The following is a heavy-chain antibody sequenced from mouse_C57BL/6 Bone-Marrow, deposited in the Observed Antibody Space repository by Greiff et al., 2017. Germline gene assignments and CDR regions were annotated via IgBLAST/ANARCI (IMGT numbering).Heavy chain of an antibody. CDR1: DYTFTSYW. V-gene: IGHV1-55*01. CDR2: IYPGSGST. CDR3: ARKRYPYWYFDV. Sequence: VQLQQPGAELVKPGASVKMSCKASDYTFTSYWITWVKQRPGQGLEWIGDIYPGSGSTNYNEKFKSKATLTVDTSSSTAYMQLSSLTSEDSAVYCCARKRYPYWYFDVWDTGTTVTVSS. D-gene: IGHD1-1*01. J-gene: IGHJ1*03.